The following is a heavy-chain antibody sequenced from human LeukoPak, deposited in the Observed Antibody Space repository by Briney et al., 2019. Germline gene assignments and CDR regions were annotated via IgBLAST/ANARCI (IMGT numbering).Heavy chain of an antibody. CDR2: IHERGST. CDR3: ARASRPSNSWFDP. CDR1: GHSFSSDSF. D-gene: IGHD6-6*01. J-gene: IGHJ5*02. Sequence: SETLSLTCGVSGHSFSSDSFWGWIRQPPGQGLEWIGSIHERGSTFYNPSLKSRVTISIDTSKNQFSLNVNSVTAADTAVYYCARASRPSNSWFDPWGQGTVVTVS. V-gene: IGHV4-38-2*01.